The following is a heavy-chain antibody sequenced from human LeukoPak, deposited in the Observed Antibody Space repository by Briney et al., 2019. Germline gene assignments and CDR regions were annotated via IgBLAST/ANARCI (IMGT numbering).Heavy chain of an antibody. CDR1: GFTFSYAW. V-gene: IGHV3-15*01. Sequence: GGSLRLSCAASGFTFSYAWTNWVRQAPGKGLEWVGRIKSKSDVGTIDYAAPVKGRFTISRDDSKNTLYLQIHSLKTEDTAVYYCTTDGLYSIDNWGQGTLVTVSS. D-gene: IGHD2-15*01. CDR2: IKSKSDVGTI. J-gene: IGHJ4*02. CDR3: TTDGLYSIDN.